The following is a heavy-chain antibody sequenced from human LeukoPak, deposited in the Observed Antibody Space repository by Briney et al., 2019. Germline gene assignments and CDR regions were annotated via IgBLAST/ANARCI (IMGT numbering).Heavy chain of an antibody. CDR1: GYTFTSYG. J-gene: IGHJ4*02. CDR3: ARDQFAIRVLDIVTTTTFDS. D-gene: IGHD5-12*01. Sequence: ASVKVSCKASGYTFTSYGISWVRQAPGQGLEWMGWISAYNGNTNYAQKLQGRVTMTTDTSTSTAYMELRSLRSDDTAVYFCARDQFAIRVLDIVTTTTFDSWGQGTLVTVSS. CDR2: ISAYNGNT. V-gene: IGHV1-18*01.